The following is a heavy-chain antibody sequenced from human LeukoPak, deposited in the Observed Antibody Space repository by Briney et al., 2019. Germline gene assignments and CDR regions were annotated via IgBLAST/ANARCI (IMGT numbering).Heavy chain of an antibody. CDR1: DFSFITYA. D-gene: IGHD2-8*01. J-gene: IGHJ4*01. Sequence: GGSLRLSCAASDFSFITYAMSWVRQAPGKGLEWLAYISGSGSDMYYADSVKGRFTISRDNAKNSLYLQMNSLRPDDTALYYCSTDPRLLIYWGHGTLVTVSS. V-gene: IGHV3-11*01. CDR2: ISGSGSDM. CDR3: STDPRLLIY.